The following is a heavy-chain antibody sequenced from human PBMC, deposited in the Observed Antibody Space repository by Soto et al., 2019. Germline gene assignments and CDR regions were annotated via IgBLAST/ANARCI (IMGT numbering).Heavy chain of an antibody. D-gene: IGHD2-2*01. CDR3: ARVSGYCSSTSCRHYYYYGMDV. Sequence: SVKVSCKSSGGSFSSYGISWVRQAPGQGLEWMGGIIPIFGTANYAQKFQGRVTITADESTSTAYMELSSLRSEDTAVYYCARVSGYCSSTSCRHYYYYGMDVWGQGTTVTVS. CDR1: GGSFSSYG. J-gene: IGHJ6*02. V-gene: IGHV1-69*13. CDR2: IIPIFGTA.